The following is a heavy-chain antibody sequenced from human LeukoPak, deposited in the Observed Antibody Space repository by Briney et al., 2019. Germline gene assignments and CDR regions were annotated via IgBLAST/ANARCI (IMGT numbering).Heavy chain of an antibody. V-gene: IGHV4-61*02. J-gene: IGHJ3*02. Sequence: SQTLSLTCTVSGGSISSGSYYWSWIRQPAGKGLEWMGRVYTSGSTNYNPSLKSRVTISVDTSKNQFSLKLSSVTAADTAVYYCAMRRVEMATIYAFDIWDQGTMVTVSS. CDR1: GGSISSGSYY. CDR2: VYTSGST. CDR3: AMRRVEMATIYAFDI. D-gene: IGHD5-24*01.